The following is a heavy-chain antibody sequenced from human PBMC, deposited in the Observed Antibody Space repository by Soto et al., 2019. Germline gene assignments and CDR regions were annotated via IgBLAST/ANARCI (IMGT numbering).Heavy chain of an antibody. D-gene: IGHD5-12*01. CDR3: AREGNLGRWLQPLDF. V-gene: IGHV4-61*08. Sequence: SETLSLTCTVSGGSISSGGYYWSWVRQPPGKGFEWIGNIHYNGNTKYNPSLKSRVSMSVDTSKNQFSLRLISVTAADTAKYFCAREGNLGRWLQPLDFWGQGTLVTVSS. CDR2: IHYNGNT. J-gene: IGHJ4*02. CDR1: GGSISSGGYY.